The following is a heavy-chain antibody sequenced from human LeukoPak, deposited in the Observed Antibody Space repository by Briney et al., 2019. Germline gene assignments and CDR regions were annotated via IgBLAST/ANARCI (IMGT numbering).Heavy chain of an antibody. CDR1: GGSFSGYY. Sequence: PSETLSLTCAVYGGSFSGYYWSWIRQPPGKGLEWIGEINHRGSTNYNPSLKSRVTISVDTSKNQFSLKLSSVTAADTAVYYCAGGYCSSTSCSHSHYYYYGMDVWGQGTTVTVSS. V-gene: IGHV4-34*01. J-gene: IGHJ6*02. D-gene: IGHD2-2*01. CDR2: INHRGST. CDR3: AGGYCSSTSCSHSHYYYYGMDV.